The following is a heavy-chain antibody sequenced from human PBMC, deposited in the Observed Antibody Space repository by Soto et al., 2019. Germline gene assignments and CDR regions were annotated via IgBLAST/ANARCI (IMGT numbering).Heavy chain of an antibody. CDR3: AKALFWGDHPPLDY. J-gene: IGHJ4*02. CDR2: ISGSGGST. D-gene: IGHD2-21*02. Sequence: GGSLRLSCAASGFTFSSYAMSWVRQAPGKGLEWVSAISGSGGSTYYADSVKGRFTISRDNSKNTLYLQMNSLRAEDTAVYYCAKALFWGDHPPLDYRGKGTLVTVSS. V-gene: IGHV3-23*01. CDR1: GFTFSSYA.